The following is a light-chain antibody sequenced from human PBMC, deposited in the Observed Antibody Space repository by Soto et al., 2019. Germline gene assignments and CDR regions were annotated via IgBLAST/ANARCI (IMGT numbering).Light chain of an antibody. CDR1: SSDVGGYKY. J-gene: IGLJ2*01. V-gene: IGLV2-8*01. Sequence: QSVLTQPPSASGSPGQSVTISCTGTSSDVGGYKYVSWYQQHPGKAPKLMIYEVSKQPSGVPDRFSGSKSGNTASLTASGLQAEDEADYYCSSYAGSNNSRVFGGGTKLTVL. CDR3: SSYAGSNNSRV. CDR2: EVS.